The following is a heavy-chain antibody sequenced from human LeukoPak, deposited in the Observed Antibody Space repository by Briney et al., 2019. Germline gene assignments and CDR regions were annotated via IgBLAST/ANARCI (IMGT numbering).Heavy chain of an antibody. CDR3: ARGGYSYGYVRFDP. Sequence: EXLXLTXTXSGGSIXSYYWSWIRQPPGKGLEWIGYIYYSGSTNYNPSLKSRVTISVDTSKNQFSLKLSSVTAADTAVYYCARGGYSYGYVRFDPWGQGTLVTVSS. CDR2: IYYSGST. J-gene: IGHJ5*02. CDR1: GGSIXSYY. D-gene: IGHD5-18*01. V-gene: IGHV4-59*01.